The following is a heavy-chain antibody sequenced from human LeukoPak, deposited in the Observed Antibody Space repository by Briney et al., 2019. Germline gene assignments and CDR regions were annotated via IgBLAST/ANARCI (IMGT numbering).Heavy chain of an antibody. D-gene: IGHD4-23*01. CDR1: GGTFRSNA. J-gene: IGHJ4*02. V-gene: IGHV1-69*13. Sequence: GASVKVSCKASGGTFRSNAISWVRQAPGQGLEWMGGITPIFGTANYAQKFQGRVTITAVESMSTAYMELSSLRSEETAVYYCARGWLAETTVVTPYNYWGQGTLVTVSS. CDR2: ITPIFGTA. CDR3: ARGWLAETTVVTPYNY.